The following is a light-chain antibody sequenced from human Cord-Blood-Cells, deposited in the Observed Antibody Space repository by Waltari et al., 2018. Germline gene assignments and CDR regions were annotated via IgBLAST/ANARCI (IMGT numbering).Light chain of an antibody. CDR1: SSNVGGSTY. CDR2: EVS. V-gene: IGLV2-14*01. CDR3: SSYTSSSTPYV. J-gene: IGLJ1*01. Sequence: QSALTQPASVSGSPGQSITISCTGTSSNVGGSTYVSLYQQHPGKAPKLMIYEVSNRPSGVSNRFSGSKSGNTASLTISGLQAEDEADYYCSSYTSSSTPYVFGTGTKVTVL.